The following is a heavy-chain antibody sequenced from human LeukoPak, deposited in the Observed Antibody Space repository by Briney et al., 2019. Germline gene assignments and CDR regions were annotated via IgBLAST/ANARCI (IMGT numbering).Heavy chain of an antibody. V-gene: IGHV3-66*01. CDR2: IYGGGST. J-gene: IGHJ4*02. D-gene: IGHD1-26*01. CDR1: GFTVSSNY. Sequence: GGSLRLSCAASGFTVSSNYMSWVRQAPGKGLEWVSVIYGGGSTYYADSVKGRFTISRDNSKNTLYLQMNSLRAEDTAVYYCARGWELPLYYFDYWGQGTLVTVSS. CDR3: ARGWELPLYYFDY.